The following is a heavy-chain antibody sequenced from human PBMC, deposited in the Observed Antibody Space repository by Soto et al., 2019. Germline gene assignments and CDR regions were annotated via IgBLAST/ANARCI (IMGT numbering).Heavy chain of an antibody. CDR3: ARHNYASSGYYHYYYGMDV. CDR1: GGSGGSFSGYY. V-gene: IGHV4-34*01. CDR2: INHSGSA. Sequence: QVQLQQWGAGLLKPSETLSLTCAVYGGSGGSFSGYYWSWIRQPPGKGLEWIGEINHSGSANYNPSLKRRVTISVDTSKNQFSLTLSSVTAADTAVYYCARHNYASSGYYHYYYGMDVWGQGTTVTVSS. J-gene: IGHJ6*02. D-gene: IGHD3-22*01.